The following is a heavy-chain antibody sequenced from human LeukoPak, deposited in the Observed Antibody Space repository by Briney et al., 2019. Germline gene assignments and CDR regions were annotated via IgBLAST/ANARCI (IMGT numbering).Heavy chain of an antibody. J-gene: IGHJ4*02. V-gene: IGHV3-23*01. Sequence: PGGSLRLSCAASGFTFSSYSMNWVRQAPGKGLEWVSTISGSGGSTFYADSVKGRFTISRDNSKNTLYLQMNSLRAEDTAVYYCAKETGGFDYWGQGTLVTVSS. CDR2: ISGSGGST. CDR1: GFTFSSYS. CDR3: AKETGGFDY. D-gene: IGHD7-27*01.